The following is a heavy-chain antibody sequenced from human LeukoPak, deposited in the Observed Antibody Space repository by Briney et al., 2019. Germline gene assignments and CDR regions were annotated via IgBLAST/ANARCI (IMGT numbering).Heavy chain of an antibody. Sequence: ASVKVSCKASGYTFTNYGIIWVRQAPGRGLEWMGWNSAYNDNTNYAQKFQGRFTMTTDTSTNTAYMELRSLTSDDTAVYYCATQFKLRFLEWLGYAFDIWGQGTMVTVSS. V-gene: IGHV1-18*01. CDR2: NSAYNDNT. J-gene: IGHJ3*02. CDR1: GYTFTNYG. D-gene: IGHD3-3*01. CDR3: ATQFKLRFLEWLGYAFDI.